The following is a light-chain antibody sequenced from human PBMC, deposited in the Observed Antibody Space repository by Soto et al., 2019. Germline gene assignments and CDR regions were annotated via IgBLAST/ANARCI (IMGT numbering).Light chain of an antibody. V-gene: IGKV1-9*01. CDR2: AAS. CDR3: QHLNSYPT. J-gene: IGKJ1*01. CDR1: RGISSY. Sequence: DIQLTQSPSFLSASVGDRVTITCRASRGISSYLGWYQQKPGKAPELLIYAASTLQSGVPSRFSGSGSGTEFTLTISSLQPEDFATYYCQHLNSYPTFGQGTKVEIK.